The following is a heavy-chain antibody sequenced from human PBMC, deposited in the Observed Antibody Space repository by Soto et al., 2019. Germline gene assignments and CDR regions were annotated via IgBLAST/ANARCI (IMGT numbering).Heavy chain of an antibody. V-gene: IGHV4-39*01. CDR2: MYYSGSS. J-gene: IGHJ4*02. D-gene: IGHD2-21*02. CDR1: GGSTSDKSYF. CDR3: ARQRLLRLKPDFDI. Sequence: ETLSLTCSVSGGSTSDKSYFWGWVRQSPGKGLEWIGSMYYSGSSYYNPSLKSRVAISVDTSKNQFSLKLRSVTAADTAVYFCARQRLLRLKPDFDIWGQGTLVTVSS.